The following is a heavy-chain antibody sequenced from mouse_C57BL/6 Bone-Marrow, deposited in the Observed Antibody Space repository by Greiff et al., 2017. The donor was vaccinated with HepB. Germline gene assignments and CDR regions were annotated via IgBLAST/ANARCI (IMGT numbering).Heavy chain of an antibody. Sequence: VNVVESGPGLVAPSQSLSITCTVSGFSLTSYGVDWVRQSPGKGLEWLGVIWGVGSTNYNSALKSRLSISKDNSKSQVFLKMNSLQTDDTAMYYCASLYGSSLFDYWGQGTTLTVSS. J-gene: IGHJ2*01. CDR3: ASLYGSSLFDY. CDR1: GFSLTSYG. D-gene: IGHD1-1*01. V-gene: IGHV2-6*01. CDR2: IWGVGST.